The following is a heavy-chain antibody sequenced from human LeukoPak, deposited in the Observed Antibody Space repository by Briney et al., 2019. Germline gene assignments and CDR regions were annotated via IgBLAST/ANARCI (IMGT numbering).Heavy chain of an antibody. Sequence: PGGSLRLSCAASGFTFSSYSMNWVRQAPGKGLEWVSSISGSSSYIYYADSVKGRFNISRDNAKNSLYLQMNSLRSDDTAVYYCARDLDSSGYYRSDAFDIWGQGTMVTVSS. CDR2: ISGSSSYI. CDR3: ARDLDSSGYYRSDAFDI. J-gene: IGHJ3*02. CDR1: GFTFSSYS. V-gene: IGHV3-21*04. D-gene: IGHD3-22*01.